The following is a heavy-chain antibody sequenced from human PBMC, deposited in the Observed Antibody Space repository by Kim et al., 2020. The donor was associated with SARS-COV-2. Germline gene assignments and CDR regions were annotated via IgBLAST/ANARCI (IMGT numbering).Heavy chain of an antibody. D-gene: IGHD3-3*01. CDR1: GYSFTSYW. V-gene: IGHV5-51*01. CDR3: ARSKYLEWLSPHYYGMDV. Sequence: GESLQISCKGSGYSFTSYWIGWVRQMPGKGLEWMGIIYPGDSDTRYSPSFQGQVTISADKSISTAYLQWSSLKASDTAMYYCARSKYLEWLSPHYYGMDVWGQGTTVTVSS. J-gene: IGHJ6*02. CDR2: IYPGDSDT.